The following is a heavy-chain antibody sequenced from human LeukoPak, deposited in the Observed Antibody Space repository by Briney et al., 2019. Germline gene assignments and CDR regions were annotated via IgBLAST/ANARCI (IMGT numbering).Heavy chain of an antibody. V-gene: IGHV5-51*01. D-gene: IGHD3-22*01. J-gene: IGHJ4*02. CDR1: GYSFSNYW. Sequence: GESLKISCKGSGYSFSNYWIGWVRQMPGKGLEWMGIIYPGDSDTRYSPSFQGQVTISADKSISTAYLQWSSLKASDTAMYYCARLYDSSGYQFDYWGQGTLVTVSS. CDR2: IYPGDSDT. CDR3: ARLYDSSGYQFDY.